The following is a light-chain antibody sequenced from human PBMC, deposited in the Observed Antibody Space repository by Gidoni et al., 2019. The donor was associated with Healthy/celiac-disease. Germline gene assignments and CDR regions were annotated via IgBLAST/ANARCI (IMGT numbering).Light chain of an antibody. CDR2: KVS. J-gene: IGKJ1*01. V-gene: IGKV2-30*01. CDR3: MQGTHWPWT. Sequence: DVVMTQSPLSLPVTLGQPASISCRSSQSLVYSDGNTYLNWFQQRPGQSPRRLIYKVSNRDSGVPDRCSGSGSGTDVTLKISRVEAEDVGVYDCMQGTHWPWTFGQGTKVEIK. CDR1: QSLVYSDGNTY.